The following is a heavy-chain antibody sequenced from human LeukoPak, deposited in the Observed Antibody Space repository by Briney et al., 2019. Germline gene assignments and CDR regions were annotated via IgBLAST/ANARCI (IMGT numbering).Heavy chain of an antibody. CDR1: GVTFSSYA. Sequence: GGSLRLSCAASGVTFSSYAMHWVRQAPGKGLEWVAVKSYDGSNKYYADSVKGRFTISRDNSKNTLYLQMNSLRAEDTAVYYCARENYDFSSGYYTGWFDPWGQGTLVTVSS. CDR2: KSYDGSNK. CDR3: ARENYDFSSGYYTGWFDP. D-gene: IGHD3-3*01. J-gene: IGHJ5*02. V-gene: IGHV3-30*03.